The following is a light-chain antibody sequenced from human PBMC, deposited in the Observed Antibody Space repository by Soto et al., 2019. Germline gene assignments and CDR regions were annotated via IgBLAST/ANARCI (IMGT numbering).Light chain of an antibody. CDR2: DAS. CDR1: QSVSSY. J-gene: IGKJ1*01. V-gene: IGKV3-11*01. CDR3: QKRSNWPPWT. Sequence: EIVLTQSPATLPLSPGERATLSCRASQSVSSYLAWYQQKPGQAPRLLIYDASNRATGIPARFSGSGSGTDFTLTISSLEPEDFAVYYCQKRSNWPPWTFGQGTKV.